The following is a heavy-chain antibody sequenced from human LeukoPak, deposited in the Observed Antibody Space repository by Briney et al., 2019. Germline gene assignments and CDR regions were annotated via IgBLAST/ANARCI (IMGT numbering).Heavy chain of an antibody. CDR2: IHNSGTS. CDR3: TRGAGWLIDY. D-gene: IGHD3-16*01. J-gene: IGHJ4*02. V-gene: IGHV4-59*01. Sequence: SETLPLTCTVSDDSISDYYRGRIRQLPGKGLEWIGYIHNSGTSTYNLSLKSRVTISADTSKNQFSLKLNSMTTADTAVYYCTRGAGWLIDYWGQGILVTVSS. CDR1: DDSISDYY.